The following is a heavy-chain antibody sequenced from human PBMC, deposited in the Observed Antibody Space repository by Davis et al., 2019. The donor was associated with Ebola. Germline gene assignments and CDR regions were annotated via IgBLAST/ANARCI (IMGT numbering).Heavy chain of an antibody. CDR2: INSDGTST. J-gene: IGHJ4*02. CDR3: ARMVSIVGATQFDY. D-gene: IGHD1-26*01. Sequence: GESLKISCAASGFTFSTYWMHWLRQAPGKGLVWVSRINSDGTSTSYADSVKGRFTISRDNAKNTLYLQMNSLRDEDTAVYYCARMVSIVGATQFDYWGQGTLVTVSS. CDR1: GFTFSTYW. V-gene: IGHV3-74*01.